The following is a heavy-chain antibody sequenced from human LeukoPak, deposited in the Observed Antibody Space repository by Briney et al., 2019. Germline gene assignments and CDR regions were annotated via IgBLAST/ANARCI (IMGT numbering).Heavy chain of an antibody. CDR2: IYHSGST. V-gene: IGHV4-30-2*01. D-gene: IGHD3-10*01. CDR1: GGSISSGGYY. CDR3: ARPLGLLLWFGELYPSDAFDI. J-gene: IGHJ3*02. Sequence: SETLSLTCTVSGGSISSGGYYWSWIRQPPGKGLEWIGYIYHSGSTYYNPSLKSRVTISVDRSKNQFSLKLSSVTAADTAVYYCARPLGLLLWFGELYPSDAFDIWGQGTMVTVSS.